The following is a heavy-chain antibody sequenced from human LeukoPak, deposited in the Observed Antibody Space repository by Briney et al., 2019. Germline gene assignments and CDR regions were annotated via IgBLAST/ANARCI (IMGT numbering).Heavy chain of an antibody. V-gene: IGHV3-53*01. D-gene: IGHD5-18*01. CDR1: GFTVSSNY. Sequence: GGSLRLSCAASGFTVSSNYMSWVRQAPGKGLEWVSVIYSGGSTYYADSVKGRFTISRDNSKNPLYLQMNSLRAEDTAVYYCASRIQLWHREFDYWGQGTLVTVSS. CDR2: IYSGGST. CDR3: ASRIQLWHREFDY. J-gene: IGHJ4*02.